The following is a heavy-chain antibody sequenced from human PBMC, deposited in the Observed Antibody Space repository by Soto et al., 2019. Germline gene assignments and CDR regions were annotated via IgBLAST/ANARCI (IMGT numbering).Heavy chain of an antibody. J-gene: IGHJ4*02. D-gene: IGHD3-10*01. CDR2: IYYSGST. Sequence: QLQLQESGPGLVKPSETLSLTCTVSGGSISSSSYYWGWIRQPPGKGLEWIGSIYYSGSTYYNPSLKSRVTISVDTSKNQFSLKLSSVTAADTAVYYCARLPDRFGGSGSEGFDYWGQGTLVTVSS. V-gene: IGHV4-39*01. CDR3: ARLPDRFGGSGSEGFDY. CDR1: GGSISSSSYY.